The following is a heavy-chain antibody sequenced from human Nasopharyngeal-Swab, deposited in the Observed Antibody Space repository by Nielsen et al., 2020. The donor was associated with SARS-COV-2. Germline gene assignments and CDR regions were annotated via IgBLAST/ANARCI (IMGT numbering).Heavy chain of an antibody. Sequence: GGSLRLSCAASGFTFSSYAMSWVRQAPGKGLEWVSIISGSGDTTYYADSVNDRFTISRDNSKNTLYLQMNSLRVEDTALYYCAKAPYLRGLDVWGQGTTVTVPS. CDR1: GFTFSSYA. J-gene: IGHJ6*02. D-gene: IGHD2-21*01. CDR2: ISGSGDTT. V-gene: IGHV3-23*01. CDR3: AKAPYLRGLDV.